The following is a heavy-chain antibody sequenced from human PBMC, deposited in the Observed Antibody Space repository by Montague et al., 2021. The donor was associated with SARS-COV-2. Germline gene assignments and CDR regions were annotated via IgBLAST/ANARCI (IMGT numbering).Heavy chain of an antibody. V-gene: IGHV4-59*13. J-gene: IGHJ5*02. CDR3: ARDCVGSNWYGFDP. D-gene: IGHD4-11*01. CDR1: GGSISRYF. Sequence: SETLSLTCTVSGGSISRYFWSWIRQPPGKGLEWIGYIHYSGSTNYNPSLKSRVTISVDTSKNQFSLKLSSVTAADTAVYYCARDCVGSNWYGFDPWGQGTLVTVSS. CDR2: IHYSGST.